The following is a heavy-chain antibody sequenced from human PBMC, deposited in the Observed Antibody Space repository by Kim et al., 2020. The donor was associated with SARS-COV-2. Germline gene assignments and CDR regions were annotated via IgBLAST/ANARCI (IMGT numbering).Heavy chain of an antibody. Sequence: GGSLRLSCAASGFTFSSYGMHWVRQAPGKGLEWVAVISYDGSNKYYADSVKGRFTISRDNSKNTLYLQMNSLRAEDTAVYYCAKDMGIALQLWTYYYYY. CDR3: AKDMGIALQLWTYYYYY. D-gene: IGHD5-18*01. V-gene: IGHV3-30*18. CDR2: ISYDGSNK. J-gene: IGHJ6*01. CDR1: GFTFSSYG.